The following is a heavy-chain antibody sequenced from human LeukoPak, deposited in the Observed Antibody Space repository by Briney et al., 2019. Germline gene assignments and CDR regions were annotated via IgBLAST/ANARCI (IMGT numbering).Heavy chain of an antibody. CDR2: ISSSSSYI. Sequence: PGGSLRLSRAASGFTFSSYSMNWVRQAPGKGLEWVSSISSSSSYIYYADSVKGRFTISRDNAKNSLYLQMNSLRAEDTAVYYCARDRPTFLDYWGQGTLVTVSS. D-gene: IGHD3-16*01. V-gene: IGHV3-21*01. J-gene: IGHJ4*02. CDR3: ARDRPTFLDY. CDR1: GFTFSSYS.